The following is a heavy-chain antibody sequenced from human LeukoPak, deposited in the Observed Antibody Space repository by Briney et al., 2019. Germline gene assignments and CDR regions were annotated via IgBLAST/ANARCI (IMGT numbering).Heavy chain of an antibody. CDR2: FYSSGST. CDR3: ARLNFVYQAWFDP. Sequence: SETLALTCTVSGGSISSSTYYWVWIRQSPGKGLEWIGNFYSSGSTYYNPSLKSRVTISVDTSKNQFSLKLSSVTAADTAVYYCARLNFVYQAWFDPWGQGTLVTVSS. CDR1: GGSISSSTYY. V-gene: IGHV4-39*01. J-gene: IGHJ5*02. D-gene: IGHD5/OR15-5a*01.